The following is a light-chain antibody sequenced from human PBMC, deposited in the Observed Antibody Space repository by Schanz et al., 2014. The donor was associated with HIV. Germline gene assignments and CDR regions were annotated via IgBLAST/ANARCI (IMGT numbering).Light chain of an antibody. CDR1: SPNIGSNY. V-gene: IGLV1-47*01. Sequence: QSVLTQPPSASGTPGQRVTISCSGSSPNIGSNYVFWYQKLPGAAPKLLIYMNNQRPSGVPDRFSGSKSGTSASLAISGVRSEDEADYYCGAWDDRLSGQVFGGGTKLTVL. CDR2: MNN. J-gene: IGLJ3*02. CDR3: GAWDDRLSGQV.